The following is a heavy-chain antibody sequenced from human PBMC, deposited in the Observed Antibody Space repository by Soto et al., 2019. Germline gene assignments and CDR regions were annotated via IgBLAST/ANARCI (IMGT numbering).Heavy chain of an antibody. Sequence: SETLSLTCTVSGGSISSYYWSWIRQPPGKGLEWIGYIYYSGSTNYNPSLKSRVTISVDTSKNQFSLKLSSVTAADTAVYYCARGPDILTGYTSGTHYFDYWGQGTLVTVSS. J-gene: IGHJ4*02. V-gene: IGHV4-59*01. CDR2: IYYSGST. D-gene: IGHD3-9*01. CDR3: ARGPDILTGYTSGTHYFDY. CDR1: GGSISSYY.